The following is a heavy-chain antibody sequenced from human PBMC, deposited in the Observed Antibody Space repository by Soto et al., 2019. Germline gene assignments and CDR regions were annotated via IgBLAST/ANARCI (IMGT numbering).Heavy chain of an antibody. D-gene: IGHD6-13*01. CDR2: INPNSGGT. Sequence: GASVKVSCKXSGYTFTGYYMHWVRQAPGQGLEWMGWINPNSGGTNYAQKFQGWVTMTRDTSISTAYMELSRLRSDDTAVYYCARGGSSSWSRVDYWGQGTLVTVSS. CDR3: ARGGSSSWSRVDY. V-gene: IGHV1-2*04. CDR1: GYTFTGYY. J-gene: IGHJ4*02.